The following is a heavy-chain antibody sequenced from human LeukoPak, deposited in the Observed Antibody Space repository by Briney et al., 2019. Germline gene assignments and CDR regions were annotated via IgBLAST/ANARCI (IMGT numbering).Heavy chain of an antibody. CDR2: MNPNSGNT. J-gene: IGHJ3*02. Sequence: ASVKVSCKASGYTFTSYDTNWVRQATGQGLEWMGWMNPNSGNTGYAQKFQGRVTMTRNTSISTAYMELSSLRSEDTAVYFCATKQWLVPGDAFDIWGQGTLVTVSS. CDR3: ATKQWLVPGDAFDI. V-gene: IGHV1-8*01. CDR1: GYTFTSYD. D-gene: IGHD6-19*01.